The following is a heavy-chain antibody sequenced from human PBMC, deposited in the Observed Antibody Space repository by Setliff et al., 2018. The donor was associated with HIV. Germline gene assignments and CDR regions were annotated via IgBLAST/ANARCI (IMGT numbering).Heavy chain of an antibody. J-gene: IGHJ4*02. V-gene: IGHV4-30-2*01. Sequence: SETLSLTCTVSGGFISTGGYSWSWIRQPPGKGLEWIGYIYHSGDTYYNPSLKSRVSISVDRSKNHFSLRLSSVTAADTAVYYCARGGSRGSWYWDYWGQGTLVTVSS. D-gene: IGHD6-13*01. CDR1: GGFISTGGYS. CDR3: ARGGSRGSWYWDY. CDR2: IYHSGDT.